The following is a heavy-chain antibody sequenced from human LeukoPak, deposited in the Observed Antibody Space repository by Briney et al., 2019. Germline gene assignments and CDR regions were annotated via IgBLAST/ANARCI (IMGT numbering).Heavy chain of an antibody. CDR2: IHYSGST. V-gene: IGHV4-30-4*08. D-gene: IGHD5-18*01. CDR3: ARGGYGGYYYYMDV. Sequence: SQTLSLTCTVSGGSISSGDYYWRWIRQPPGTGLEWIGYIHYSGSTYYNPSLKSRVTISVDTSKNQFSLKLSSVTAADTVVYYCARGGYGGYYYYMDVWGKGTTVTVSS. CDR1: GGSISSGDYY. J-gene: IGHJ6*03.